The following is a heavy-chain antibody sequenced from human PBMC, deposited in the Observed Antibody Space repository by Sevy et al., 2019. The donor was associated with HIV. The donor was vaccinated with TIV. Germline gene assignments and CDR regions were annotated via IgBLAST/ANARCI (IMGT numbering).Heavy chain of an antibody. Sequence: GGSLRLSCTASGFPFSSYEMNWVRQAPGKGLEWVSYITNSGTTKYYSDSVRGRLTISRGNARNSLHLKMNSLRAEKTAVYYCARDLPPSATTVAHFDCWGQGHPLTV. D-gene: IGHD4-17*01. CDR3: ARDLPPSATTVAHFDC. CDR2: ITNSGTTK. V-gene: IGHV3-48*03. CDR1: GFPFSSYE. J-gene: IGHJ4*02.